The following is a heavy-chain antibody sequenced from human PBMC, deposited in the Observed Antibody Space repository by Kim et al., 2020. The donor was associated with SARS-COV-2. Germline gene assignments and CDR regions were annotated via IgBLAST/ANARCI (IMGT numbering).Heavy chain of an antibody. CDR3: TGGGRT. CDR1: GFTFSTYW. CDR2: IKHDGSER. J-gene: IGHJ4*02. V-gene: IGHV3-7*01. D-gene: IGHD2-21*02. Sequence: GGSLRLSCAASGFTFSTYWMNWVRQAPGKGLEWVANIKHDGSERYYVDSVEGRFTISRDNANNALYLLMNSLRDEDTAVYYCTGGGRTGAQGALVTVSS.